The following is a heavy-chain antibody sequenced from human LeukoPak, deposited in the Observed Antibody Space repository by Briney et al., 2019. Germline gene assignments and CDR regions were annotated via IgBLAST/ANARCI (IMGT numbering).Heavy chain of an antibody. V-gene: IGHV3-21*01. J-gene: IGHJ4*02. CDR2: ITSDNYI. Sequence: GGSLRLSCTASGFTFSSYWVSWVRQAPGKGLEWVSSITSDNYIYYADSVKGRFTISRDNAKNSLYLQMNSLRAEDTAVYYCARELSTGILLDYWGQGTLVTVSS. CDR3: ARELSTGILLDY. CDR1: GFTFSSYW.